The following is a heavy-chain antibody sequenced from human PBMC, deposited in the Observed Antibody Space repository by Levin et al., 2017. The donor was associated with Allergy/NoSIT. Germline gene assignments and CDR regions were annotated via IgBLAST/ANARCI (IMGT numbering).Heavy chain of an antibody. CDR2: IEFDGNDQ. V-gene: IGHV3-30*18. Sequence: GESLKISCAASGFQFSLYGMHWVRQAPGKGLEWVALIEFDGNDQYYADSVKGRFTISRDNSKNTLYLQMSSLRENDTAIYYCAKRGYCSGNTCQSHDAIDVWGQGTLVIVSS. CDR3: AKRGYCSGNTCQSHDAIDV. J-gene: IGHJ3*01. CDR1: GFQFSLYG. D-gene: IGHD2-15*01.